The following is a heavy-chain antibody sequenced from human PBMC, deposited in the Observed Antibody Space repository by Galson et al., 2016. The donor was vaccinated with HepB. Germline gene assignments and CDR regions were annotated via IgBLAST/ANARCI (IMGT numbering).Heavy chain of an antibody. CDR1: GYTFTSRG. CDR3: ARDQAPRPGDD. Sequence: SVTVSCKASGYTFTSRGISWVRQAPGQGLEWMGWISAYDGHTNYGHKIQDRLTMTTDTSTSTAYMELRSLRSDDTAVYYCARDQAPRPGDDWCQGTLVTVSS. CDR2: ISAYDGHT. D-gene: IGHD6-6*01. V-gene: IGHV1-18*01. J-gene: IGHJ4*02.